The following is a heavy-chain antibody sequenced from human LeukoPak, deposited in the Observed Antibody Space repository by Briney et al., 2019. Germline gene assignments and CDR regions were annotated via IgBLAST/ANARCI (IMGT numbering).Heavy chain of an antibody. D-gene: IGHD6-19*01. Sequence: SETLSLTCTVSGDSISSSYYYWGWIRQPPGTGLEWIGSISYSGTTYYKPSLKSRVTILIDTSKNQFSLKLKSVTAADTAVYYCARRFPSSASHFDYWGQGTLVTVSS. CDR2: ISYSGTT. J-gene: IGHJ4*02. CDR1: GDSISSSYYY. V-gene: IGHV4-39*01. CDR3: ARRFPSSASHFDY.